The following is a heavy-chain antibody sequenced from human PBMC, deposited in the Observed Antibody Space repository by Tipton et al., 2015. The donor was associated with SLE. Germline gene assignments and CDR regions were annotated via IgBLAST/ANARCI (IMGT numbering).Heavy chain of an antibody. CDR3: TTDWALFGGVMVEYSFDY. J-gene: IGHJ4*02. V-gene: IGHV3-23*01. Sequence: SLRLSCVASGFTFRSYAMNWVRQAPGKGLEWASVISGSGDATFYPDSVKGRFTIYRDNSRNTLYLQMNSLKTEDTAVYYCTTDWALFGGVMVEYSFDYWCQGTQVTVSS. CDR2: ISGSGDAT. CDR1: GFTFRSYA. D-gene: IGHD3-16*01.